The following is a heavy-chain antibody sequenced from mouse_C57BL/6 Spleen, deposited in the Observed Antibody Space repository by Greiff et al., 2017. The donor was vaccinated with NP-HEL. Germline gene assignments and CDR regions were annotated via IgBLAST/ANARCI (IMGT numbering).Heavy chain of an antibody. CDR3: ARSTMVTTSYYFDY. Sequence: EVMLVESGGDLVKPGGSLKLSCAASGFTFSSYGMSWVRQTPDKRLEWVATISSGGSYTYYPDSVKGRFTISRDNAKNTLYLQMSSLKSEDTAMYYCARSTMVTTSYYFDYWGQGTTLTVSS. CDR2: ISSGGSYT. CDR1: GFTFSSYG. V-gene: IGHV5-6*02. D-gene: IGHD2-2*01. J-gene: IGHJ2*01.